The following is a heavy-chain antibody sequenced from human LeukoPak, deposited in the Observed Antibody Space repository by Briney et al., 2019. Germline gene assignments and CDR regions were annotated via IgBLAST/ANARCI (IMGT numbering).Heavy chain of an antibody. CDR3: ARRYYDNFDY. D-gene: IGHD3-22*01. CDR2: IKEDGSEK. CDR1: GFTFSSFW. J-gene: IGHJ4*02. Sequence: GGSLRLSCAASGFTFSSFWMNWVRQAPGKGLEWVANIKEDGSEKYYGDSVKGRFTISRDNAKNSLYLQMNSLRAEDTAVYYCARRYYDNFDYWGQGTLVTVSS. V-gene: IGHV3-7*01.